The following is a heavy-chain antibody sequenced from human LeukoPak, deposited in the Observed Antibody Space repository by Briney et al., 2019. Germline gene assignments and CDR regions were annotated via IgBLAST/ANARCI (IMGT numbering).Heavy chain of an antibody. Sequence: GGSLRLSCAASGFTFSSYAMSWVRQAPGKGLEWVAVISYDGSNKYYADSVKGRFTISRDNSKNTLYLQMNSLRAEDTAVYYCARGFWSGYSSMDVWGQGTTVTVSS. J-gene: IGHJ6*02. CDR1: GFTFSSYA. V-gene: IGHV3-30-3*01. D-gene: IGHD3-3*01. CDR3: ARGFWSGYSSMDV. CDR2: ISYDGSNK.